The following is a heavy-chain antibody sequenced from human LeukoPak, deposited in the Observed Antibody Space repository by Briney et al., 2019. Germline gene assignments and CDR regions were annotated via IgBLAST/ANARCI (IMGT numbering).Heavy chain of an antibody. CDR2: IYTSGST. CDR3: ASVGAAVAAHTYYYYYMDV. CDR1: GGSISSYY. Sequence: SETLSLTCTVSGGSISSYYWSWIRQPAGKGLEWIGRIYTSGSTNYNPSLKSRVTMSVDPSKHQFSLKLSSVTAADTAVYYCASVGAAVAAHTYYYYYMDVWGKGTTVTVSS. D-gene: IGHD6-19*01. V-gene: IGHV4-4*07. J-gene: IGHJ6*03.